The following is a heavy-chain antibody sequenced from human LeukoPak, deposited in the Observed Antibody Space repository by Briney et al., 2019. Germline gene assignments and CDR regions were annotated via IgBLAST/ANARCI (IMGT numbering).Heavy chain of an antibody. CDR2: INHSGST. CDR3: ARVPDYDSSGYYYVVPWFDP. CDR1: GGSFSGYY. D-gene: IGHD3-22*01. V-gene: IGHV4-34*01. J-gene: IGHJ5*02. Sequence: LETLSLTCAVYGGSFSGYYWSWIRQPPGKGLEWIGEINHSGSTNYNPSLKSRVTISVDTSKNQFSLELSSVTAADTAVYYCARVPDYDSSGYYYVVPWFDPWGQGTLVTVSS.